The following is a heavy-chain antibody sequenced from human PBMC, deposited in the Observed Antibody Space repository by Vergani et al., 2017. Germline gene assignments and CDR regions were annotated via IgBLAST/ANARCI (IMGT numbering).Heavy chain of an antibody. CDR3: VREGSYCGATTCRNPSYVYYYHMDV. CDR1: GFTFSTYA. CDR2: IYYDGSKK. Sequence: QVQLVESGGGVVQPGRSLTLSCTSSGFTFSTYAMHWVRQAPGKGLEWVAIIYYDGSKKYYADSVKGRFTISRDNSRNTLDLLMSSLRAEDTAIYYCVREGSYCGATTCRNPSYVYYYHMDVWGEGTTVTVSS. D-gene: IGHD2-21*01. J-gene: IGHJ6*03. V-gene: IGHV3-33*01.